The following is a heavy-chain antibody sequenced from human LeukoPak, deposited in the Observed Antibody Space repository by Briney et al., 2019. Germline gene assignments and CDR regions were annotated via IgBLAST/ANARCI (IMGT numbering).Heavy chain of an antibody. D-gene: IGHD6-13*01. CDR1: GFTFSSSW. CDR3: ARSSYSSSWSP. J-gene: IGHJ5*02. V-gene: IGHV3-7*01. CDR2: INQDGGEI. Sequence: GGCLRLSCAASGFTFSSSWMTWVRQAPGKGLEWVASINQDGGEIHYVDSVKGRFTISRDNAKNSLYLQMNSLRAEDTAVYYCARSSYSSSWSPWGQGTLVTVSS.